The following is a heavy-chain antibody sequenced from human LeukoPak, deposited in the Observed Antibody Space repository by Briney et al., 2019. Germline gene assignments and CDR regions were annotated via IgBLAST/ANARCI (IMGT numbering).Heavy chain of an antibody. J-gene: IGHJ4*02. V-gene: IGHV3-48*03. D-gene: IGHD3-22*01. CDR3: TTLGYHLDS. CDR1: GFDFSAYE. CDR2: FAGSDTTT. Sequence: PGRSLTLSCAASGFDFSAYEMNWVRQAPGKGLEWVAYFAGSDTTTHYADSVKGRFTISGDNARNFLYLQMSNLRPEDTALYYCTTLGYHLDSWGQGTLVTVSS.